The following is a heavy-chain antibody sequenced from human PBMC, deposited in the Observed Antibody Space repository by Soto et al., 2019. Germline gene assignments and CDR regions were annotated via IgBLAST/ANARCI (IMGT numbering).Heavy chain of an antibody. Sequence: EVQLVESGGGLVQPGGSLRLSCAAYGFTFSSYWMSWVRQAPGKGLEWVANIKQDGSEKYYVDSVKGRFTISRDNAKNSLYLQMNSLRAEDTAVYYCAREDYGDYAIPSFDYWGQGTLVTVSS. CDR1: GFTFSSYW. CDR2: IKQDGSEK. V-gene: IGHV3-7*01. D-gene: IGHD4-17*01. J-gene: IGHJ4*02. CDR3: AREDYGDYAIPSFDY.